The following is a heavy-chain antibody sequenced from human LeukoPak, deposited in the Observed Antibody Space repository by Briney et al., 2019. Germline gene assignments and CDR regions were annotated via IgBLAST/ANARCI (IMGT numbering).Heavy chain of an antibody. J-gene: IGHJ4*02. CDR1: GFTFGSYW. CDR3: AGCSSWCLFDY. CDR2: IKQDGSEI. Sequence: GGSLRLSCAASGFTFGSYWMTWVRQAPGKGLEWVANIKQDGSEIYYVDSVKGRFTISRDNAKNSLYLQMNSLRVQDTAVYYCAGCSSWCLFDYWGQGTLVTVSS. V-gene: IGHV3-7*01. D-gene: IGHD6-13*01.